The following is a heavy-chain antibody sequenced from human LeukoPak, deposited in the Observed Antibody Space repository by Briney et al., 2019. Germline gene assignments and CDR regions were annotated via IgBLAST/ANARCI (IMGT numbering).Heavy chain of an antibody. Sequence: PSETLSLTCAVYGGSFSGYYWSWICHPPRKGLEWSGEINHSGSTNYNPSLKSRVTISVDTSKNQFSQKLSSVTAADTAVYYCARKGYYPKYYFDYWGQGTLVTVSS. J-gene: IGHJ4*02. D-gene: IGHD3-10*01. V-gene: IGHV4-34*01. CDR2: INHSGST. CDR3: ARKGYYPKYYFDY. CDR1: GGSFSGYY.